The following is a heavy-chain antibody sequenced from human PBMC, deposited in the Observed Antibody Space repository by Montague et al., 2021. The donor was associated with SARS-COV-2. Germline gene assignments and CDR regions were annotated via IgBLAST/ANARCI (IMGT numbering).Heavy chain of an antibody. Sequence: SETLSLTCTVSGXSISSYYWSWIRQPPGKGLEWIGYIYYGGSTNYNPSLKSRVTISVDTSKNRFSLKLSSVTAADTAVYYCARVFPRWLQFDPYFDYWGQGTLVTVSS. CDR2: IYYGGST. J-gene: IGHJ4*02. V-gene: IGHV4-59*01. D-gene: IGHD5-24*01. CDR1: GXSISSYY. CDR3: ARVFPRWLQFDPYFDY.